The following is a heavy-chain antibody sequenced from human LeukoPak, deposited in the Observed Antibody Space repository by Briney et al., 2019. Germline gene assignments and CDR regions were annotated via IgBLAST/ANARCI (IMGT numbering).Heavy chain of an antibody. Sequence: GGSLRLSCAASGSTFSSYGMHWVRQAPGKGLEWVAVISYDGSNEYYADSVKGRFTISRDNSKNTLYLQMNSLRAEDTAVYYCARDTELGYSSGWLDYWGQGTLVTVSS. D-gene: IGHD6-19*01. CDR1: GSTFSSYG. CDR2: ISYDGSNE. V-gene: IGHV3-30*03. CDR3: ARDTELGYSSGWLDY. J-gene: IGHJ4*02.